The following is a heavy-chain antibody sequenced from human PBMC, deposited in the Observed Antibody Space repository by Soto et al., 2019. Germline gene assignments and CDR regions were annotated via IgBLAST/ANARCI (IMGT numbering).Heavy chain of an antibody. CDR2: IGTAGDT. CDR1: GFTFSSYD. CDR3: ARGSLHCSGGSCYSGAFDY. Sequence: EVQLVESGGGLVQPGGSLRLSCAASGFTFSSYDMHWVRQATGKGLEWVSAIGTAGDTYYPGSVKGRFTISRENAKNSLYLQMNSLRAGDTAVYYCARGSLHCSGGSCYSGAFDYWGQGTLVTVSS. J-gene: IGHJ4*02. D-gene: IGHD2-15*01. V-gene: IGHV3-13*01.